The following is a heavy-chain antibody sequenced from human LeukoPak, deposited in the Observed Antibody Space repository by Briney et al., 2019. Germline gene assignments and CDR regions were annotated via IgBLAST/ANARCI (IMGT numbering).Heavy chain of an antibody. D-gene: IGHD2-15*01. CDR2: IYPADSYT. J-gene: IGHJ4*02. V-gene: IGHV5-51*01. CDR3: ARQGCSGGSCYSDEDY. Sequence: GESLKISCKGSGYNFTNYGIGWVRQMPGKGLEWMGIIYPADSYTRYSPSFRGQVTISADKSISTAYLQWSSLKASDTAMYYCARQGCSGGSCYSDEDYWGQGTLVTVSS. CDR1: GYNFTNYG.